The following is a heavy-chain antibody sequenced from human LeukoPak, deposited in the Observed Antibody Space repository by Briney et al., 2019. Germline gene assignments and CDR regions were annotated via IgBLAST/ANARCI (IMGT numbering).Heavy chain of an antibody. Sequence: SQTLSLTCAVSGDSVNNGGYYWTWIRHYPGKVLEWIGHISNSGTTSYNPSLRSRVSISVDTSYNHFSLTLTSVTAADTAVYYCARDVVVTSSPDAFDIWGQGTMVVVSS. V-gene: IGHV4-31*11. J-gene: IGHJ3*02. CDR2: ISNSGTT. D-gene: IGHD2-21*02. CDR1: GDSVNNGGYY. CDR3: ARDVVVTSSPDAFDI.